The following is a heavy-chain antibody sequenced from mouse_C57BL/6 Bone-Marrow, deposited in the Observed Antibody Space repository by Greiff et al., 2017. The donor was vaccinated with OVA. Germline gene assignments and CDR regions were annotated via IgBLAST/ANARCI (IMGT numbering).Heavy chain of an antibody. CDR3: TPYLLWLAPLWYFDV. CDR1: GFNIKDYY. D-gene: IGHD2-2*01. J-gene: IGHJ1*03. V-gene: IGHV14-1*01. CDR2: IDPEDGDN. Sequence: EVQLQQYGAELVRPGASVKLSCTASGFNIKDYYMHWVKQRPDQGLEWIGRIDPEDGDNEYAPKFQGKATMTADTSSNTAYLQLSSLTSEDTAVYYCTPYLLWLAPLWYFDVWGTGTTVTVSS.